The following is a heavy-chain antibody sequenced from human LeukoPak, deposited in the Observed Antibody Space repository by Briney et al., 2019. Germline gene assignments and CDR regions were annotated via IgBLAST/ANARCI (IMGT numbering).Heavy chain of an antibody. CDR2: IYSGGST. CDR1: GFTVSSNY. V-gene: IGHV3-53*01. CDR3: ATPDYCSSTSCYRGYFQH. D-gene: IGHD2-2*02. Sequence: PGGSLRLSCAASGFTVSSNYMSWARQAPGKGLEWVSVIYSGGSTYYADSVKGRFTISRDNSKNTLYLQMNSLRAEDTAVYYCATPDYCSSTSCYRGYFQHWGQGTLVTVSS. J-gene: IGHJ1*01.